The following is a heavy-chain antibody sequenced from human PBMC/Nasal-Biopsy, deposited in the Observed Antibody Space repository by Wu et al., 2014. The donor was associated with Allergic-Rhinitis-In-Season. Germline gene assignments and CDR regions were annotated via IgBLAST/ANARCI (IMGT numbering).Heavy chain of an antibody. CDR1: GFTFSGFD. V-gene: IGHV3-33*06. D-gene: IGHD5-12*01. J-gene: IGHJ4*02. Sequence: LRLSCAVSGFTFSGFDMHWVRQAPGKGLEWVAVIWSDGSNKYYADSVEGRFTISRDNSKNTLFLQMNSLRAEDTAVYFCAKDDVFESGNYYFDHWGQGTRVTVAS. CDR3: AKDDVFESGNYYFDH. CDR2: IWSDGSNK.